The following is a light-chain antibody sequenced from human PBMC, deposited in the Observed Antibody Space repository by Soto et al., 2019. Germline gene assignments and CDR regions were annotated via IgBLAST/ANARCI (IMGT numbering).Light chain of an antibody. V-gene: IGKV1-33*01. CDR2: DAS. CDR1: QDITNF. J-gene: IGKJ5*01. Sequence: DIQMIHSPSSRSASVGDRVTITCQASQDITNFLNWYQQKPGKAPKLLIYDASNLETGVPSRFSGSGSGTDFTFTISSLQPEDIATYYCQQYEDVPITFGQGTRLEIK. CDR3: QQYEDVPIT.